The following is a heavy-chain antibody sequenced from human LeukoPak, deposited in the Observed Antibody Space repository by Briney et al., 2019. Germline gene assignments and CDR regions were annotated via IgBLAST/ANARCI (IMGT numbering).Heavy chain of an antibody. CDR1: GGAIRSGDYY. V-gene: IGHV4-30-4*01. CDR3: ARESIAVGWFDP. CDR2: IYYSGST. D-gene: IGHD4-23*01. J-gene: IGHJ5*02. Sequence: SQTLPLTCTVSGGAIRSGDYYWSWIRQPPGKGLEWIGYIYYSGSTYYNPSLKSRVTISVDTSKNQFSLKLSSVTAADTAVYYCARESIAVGWFDPWGQGTLVIVSS.